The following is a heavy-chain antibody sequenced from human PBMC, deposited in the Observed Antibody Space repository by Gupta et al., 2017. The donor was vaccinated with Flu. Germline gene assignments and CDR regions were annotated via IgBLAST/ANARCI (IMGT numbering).Heavy chain of an antibody. CDR1: GFPFDDYA. Sequence: EVQRVESGGGLVQPASSLRLSCAASGFPFDDYAMQCVRNAPGKGLEWVSVISWNGVIVRYADSVKGRFTISRDNAENSLYLQMNSLRPEDTALYYCAKAPSVMIPGDFWGQGTLVSVSS. CDR2: ISWNGVIV. CDR3: AKAPSVMIPGDF. V-gene: IGHV3-9*01. D-gene: IGHD3-16*01. J-gene: IGHJ4*02.